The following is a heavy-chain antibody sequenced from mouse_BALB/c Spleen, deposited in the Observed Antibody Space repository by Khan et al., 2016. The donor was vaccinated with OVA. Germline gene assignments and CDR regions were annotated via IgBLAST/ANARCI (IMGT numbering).Heavy chain of an antibody. V-gene: IGHV1-9*01. J-gene: IGHJ1*01. D-gene: IGHD2-1*01. CDR1: GYIFSSYW. CDR2: ILPGSGTT. CDR3: SRYGNHWNFDV. Sequence: VELVESGAELMKPGASVKISCKATGYIFSSYWIEWVKQRPGHGLEWIGEILPGSGTTNYNEKFKGKATFTAETSSNTAYMQLSSLTSDDSAVYYSSRYGNHWNFDVWGAGTTVTVSS.